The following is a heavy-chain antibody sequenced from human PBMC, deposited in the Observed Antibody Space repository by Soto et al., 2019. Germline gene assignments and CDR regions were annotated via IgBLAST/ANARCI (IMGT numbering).Heavy chain of an antibody. J-gene: IGHJ5*02. D-gene: IGHD3-22*01. CDR2: IYHGGST. V-gene: IGHV4-38-2*01. CDR3: ARVGPWVPYYYDSSPYTFENWFDP. CDR1: GYSISSGYY. Sequence: DTLSLTCAVSGYSISSGYYWGWLLHPPGKGLEWIGIIYHGGSTYYNPSINSRVTLSIDMTNNHVSLILNSVTAADTAVYYCARVGPWVPYYYDSSPYTFENWFDPWDQGTLGTVS.